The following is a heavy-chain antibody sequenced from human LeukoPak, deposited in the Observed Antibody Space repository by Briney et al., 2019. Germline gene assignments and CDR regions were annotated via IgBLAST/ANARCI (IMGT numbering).Heavy chain of an antibody. CDR1: GGHIRSYH. Sequence: PSETLSLTCSVSGGHIRSYHWSWIRQSPEKGLEWIGNIHYSGGTNYNPSLKSRVSISVDTSENQFSLNLTSVTAADTAIYYCARRWFGGYVTNWFDPWGQGTLVTVSS. CDR3: ARRWFGGYVTNWFDP. J-gene: IGHJ5*02. D-gene: IGHD3-10*01. CDR2: IHYSGGT. V-gene: IGHV4-59*08.